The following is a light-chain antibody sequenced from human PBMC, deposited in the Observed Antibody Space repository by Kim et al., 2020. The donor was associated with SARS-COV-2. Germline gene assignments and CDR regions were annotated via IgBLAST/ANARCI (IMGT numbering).Light chain of an antibody. V-gene: IGLV2-14*04. CDR1: SSDVGAYNY. J-gene: IGLJ3*02. CDR3: SSYTSSNSWV. Sequence: GQSITITSTGTSSDVGAYNYVSWYQQHPGKAPKLMISDVTKRPSGVSNRFSGSKSANTASLTISGLQAEDEADYYCSSYTSSNSWVFGGGTQLTVL. CDR2: DVT.